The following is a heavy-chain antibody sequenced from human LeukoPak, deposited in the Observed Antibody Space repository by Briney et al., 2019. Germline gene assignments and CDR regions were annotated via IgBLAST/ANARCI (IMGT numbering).Heavy chain of an antibody. CDR3: AKGSIVVVVAANGNWFDP. D-gene: IGHD2-15*01. Sequence: GGSLRLSCAASGFTFSSYAMSWVRQAPGKGLEWVSAISGSGGSTYYADSVKGRFTISRDNSKNTLYLQMNSLRAEDTAVCYCAKGSIVVVVAANGNWFDPWGQGTLVTVSS. CDR2: ISGSGGST. V-gene: IGHV3-23*01. CDR1: GFTFSSYA. J-gene: IGHJ5*02.